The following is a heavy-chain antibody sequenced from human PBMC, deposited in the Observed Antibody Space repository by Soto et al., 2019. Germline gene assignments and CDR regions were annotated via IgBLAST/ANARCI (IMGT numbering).Heavy chain of an antibody. J-gene: IGHJ6*02. CDR2: ITAHNGNT. V-gene: IGHV1-18*01. CDR3: ARDAPYDDFWSGVMELYYYGMDV. CDR1: GYTFSNYA. D-gene: IGHD3-3*01. Sequence: QVQLVQSGGEVKKPGASVKVSCKASGYTFSNYAISWVRQAPGQGLEWMGWITAHNGNTKYAQKFQARVTMTTETSTSTASMELRSLTSDDTAVYYCARDAPYDDFWSGVMELYYYGMDVWGQGTTVTVSS.